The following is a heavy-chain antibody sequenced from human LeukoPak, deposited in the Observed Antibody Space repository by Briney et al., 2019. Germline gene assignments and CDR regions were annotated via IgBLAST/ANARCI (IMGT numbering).Heavy chain of an antibody. CDR2: IIPIFGTA. CDR1: GGTFSSYA. J-gene: IGHJ4*02. D-gene: IGHD3-22*01. V-gene: IGHV1-69*05. CDR3: ARVGYYDSSGYYHDY. Sequence: SVKVSCKESGGTFSSYAISWVRQAPGQGLEWMGGIIPIFGTANYAQKFQGRVTITTDESTSTAYMELSSLRSEDTAVYYCARVGYYDSSGYYHDYWGQGTLVTVSS.